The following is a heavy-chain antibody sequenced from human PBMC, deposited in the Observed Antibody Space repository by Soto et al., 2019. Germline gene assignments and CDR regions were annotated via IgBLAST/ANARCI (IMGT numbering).Heavy chain of an antibody. J-gene: IGHJ4*02. Sequence: QVQVQESGPGLVKPSGTLSLNCAVSGGSITTTSWWSWVRQPPGKGLEWIGEIYHGGSTNYSPSLKRRATMSVDTSKNQFSLKLTSVTAADTAVYYCARSGRGVAGTAVVAYFDSWGRGTLVTVSS. V-gene: IGHV4-4*02. D-gene: IGHD6-19*01. CDR3: ARSGRGVAGTAVVAYFDS. CDR2: IYHGGST. CDR1: GGSITTTSW.